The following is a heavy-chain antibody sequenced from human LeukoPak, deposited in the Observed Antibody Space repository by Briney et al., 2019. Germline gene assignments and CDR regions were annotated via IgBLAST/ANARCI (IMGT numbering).Heavy chain of an antibody. V-gene: IGHV1-69*13. CDR3: ARAYCSSTSCYDRLNFDY. Sequence: ASVKVSCKASGGTFSSYAISWVRQAPGQGLEWMGGIIPIFGTANYAQKFQGRVTITVDESTSTAYMELSSLRSEDTAVYYCARAYCSSTSCYDRLNFDYWGQGTLVTVSS. D-gene: IGHD2-2*01. CDR2: IIPIFGTA. CDR1: GGTFSSYA. J-gene: IGHJ4*02.